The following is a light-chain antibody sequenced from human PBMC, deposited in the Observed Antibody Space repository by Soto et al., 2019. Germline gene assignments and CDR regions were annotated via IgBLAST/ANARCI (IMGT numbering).Light chain of an antibody. V-gene: IGKV2-28*01. CDR2: LGS. CDR1: QSLLHSNGYNY. J-gene: IGKJ2*01. CDR3: MQALQTRPHT. Sequence: DIVMTQSPLSLSVTPGEPASISCRSSQSLLHSNGYNYLDWYLQKPGQSPQLLIYLGSNRASGVPDRFSGSGSGTDFTLKISRVEAEDVGVYYCMQALQTRPHTLGQGTKLEIK.